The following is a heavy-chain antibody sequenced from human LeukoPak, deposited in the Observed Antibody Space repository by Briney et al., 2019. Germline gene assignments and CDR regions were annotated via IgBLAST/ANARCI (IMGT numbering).Heavy chain of an antibody. J-gene: IGHJ4*02. CDR3: AKDRSVAVDY. D-gene: IGHD4-23*01. V-gene: IGHV3-30*02. Sequence: GGSLRLSCAASGFTFSSYGMHWVRQAPGKGLEGVAFIRYDGSNKYYADSVKGRFTISRDNSKTTLYLQMNSLRAEDTAVYYCAKDRSVAVDYWGQGTLVTVSS. CDR1: GFTFSSYG. CDR2: IRYDGSNK.